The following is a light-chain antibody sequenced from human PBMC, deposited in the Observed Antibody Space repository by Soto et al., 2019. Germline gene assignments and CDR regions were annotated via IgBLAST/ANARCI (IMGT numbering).Light chain of an antibody. CDR3: CSYAGSTTRVL. CDR2: EVS. CDR1: SSDVDTYKY. Sequence: QSALTQPASVSGSPGQSIIISCTGTSSDVDTYKYVSWYQQHPGKAPKLMIYEVSHRPSGVSDRFSSSKSGNTASLTISGLQAEDEADYYCCSYAGSTTRVLFGGGTKVTVL. J-gene: IGLJ2*01. V-gene: IGLV2-14*01.